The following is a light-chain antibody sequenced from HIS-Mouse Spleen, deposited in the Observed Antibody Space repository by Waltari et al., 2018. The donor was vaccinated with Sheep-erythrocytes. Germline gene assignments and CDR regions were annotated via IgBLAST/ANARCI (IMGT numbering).Light chain of an antibody. Sequence: QSALTQPRSVSGSPGQSVTISCTGTSSDVGGYTYVSWYQPNPGKAPKLMIYDVSKRPSGVPDRFSGSKSGNTASLTISGLRAEDEADYYCCSYAGSYNHVFATGTKVTVL. J-gene: IGLJ1*01. CDR1: SSDVGGYTY. V-gene: IGLV2-11*01. CDR2: DVS. CDR3: CSYAGSYNHV.